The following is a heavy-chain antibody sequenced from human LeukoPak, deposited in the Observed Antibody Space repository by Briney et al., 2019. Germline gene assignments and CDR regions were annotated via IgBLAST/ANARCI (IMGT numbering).Heavy chain of an antibody. CDR1: GFTFDDYA. D-gene: IGHD1-26*01. CDR3: VKGYSGSYLGAFDI. J-gene: IGHJ3*02. V-gene: IGHV3-9*03. Sequence: GGSLRLSCAASGFTFDDYAMHWVRQAPGKGLEWVSGISWNSGSIGYADSVKGRFTISRDNAKNSLYLQMNSLRAEDMALYYCVKGYSGSYLGAFDIWGQGTMVTVSS. CDR2: ISWNSGSI.